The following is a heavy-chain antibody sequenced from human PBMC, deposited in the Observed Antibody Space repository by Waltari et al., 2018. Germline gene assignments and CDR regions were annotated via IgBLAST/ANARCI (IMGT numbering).Heavy chain of an antibody. V-gene: IGHV1-69*01. CDR3: ARDPTCSSTSCYYYYGMDV. CDR1: GGTFSSYA. D-gene: IGHD2-2*01. Sequence: QVQLVQSGAEVKKPGSSVKVSCKADGGTFSSYAISWVRQAPGPGLEWMGGIIPIFGTANYAQKFQGRVTITADESTSTAYMELSSLRSEDTAVYYCARDPTCSSTSCYYYYGMDVWGQGTTVTVSS. J-gene: IGHJ6*02. CDR2: IIPIFGTA.